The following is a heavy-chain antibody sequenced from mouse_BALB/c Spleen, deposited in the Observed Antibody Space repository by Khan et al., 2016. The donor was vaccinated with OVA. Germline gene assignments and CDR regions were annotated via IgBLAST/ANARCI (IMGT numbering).Heavy chain of an antibody. J-gene: IGHJ2*01. V-gene: IGHV14-3*02. CDR3: ARINA. CDR1: GFNIKDTY. CDR2: IDPANGNT. Sequence: VQLQQSGAELVKPGASVKLSCTASGFNIKDTYMHWVKQRPAQGLEWIGRIDPANGNTKYDPKFPGKATITADTSSNTANLQRSSRTSEDTAGYYCARINAWGQGTTLTVAS.